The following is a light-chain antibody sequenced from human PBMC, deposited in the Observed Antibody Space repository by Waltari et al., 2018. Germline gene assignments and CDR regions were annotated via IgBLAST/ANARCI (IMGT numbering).Light chain of an antibody. CDR1: ISNIGADP. V-gene: IGLV1-44*01. CDR2: NNK. Sequence: QSVLTQPPSASGTPGQRVTISCSGSISNIGADPVNWYQQLPGTAPKLLIYNNKKRSSGVPVRFSGSTSGTSASLAISGLQSEDEAVYYCEAWDDSLGGPVFGGGTKLTVL. CDR3: EAWDDSLGGPV. J-gene: IGLJ2*01.